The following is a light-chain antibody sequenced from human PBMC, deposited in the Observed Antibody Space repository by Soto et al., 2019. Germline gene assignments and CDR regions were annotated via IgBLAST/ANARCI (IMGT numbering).Light chain of an antibody. CDR1: QSVGRN. J-gene: IGKJ4*01. V-gene: IGKV3-15*01. CDR3: QQYNHWPPLT. Sequence: EIVMTQSPATLSVSPGERATHSCRASQSVGRNLAWYQQKPGQAPRLLIYGASTRATGIPARFSGSGSGTEFTLTISSLQSEDFAIYSCQQYNHWPPLTFGGGTQVEIK. CDR2: GAS.